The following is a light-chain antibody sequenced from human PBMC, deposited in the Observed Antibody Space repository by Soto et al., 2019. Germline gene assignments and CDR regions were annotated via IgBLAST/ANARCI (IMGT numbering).Light chain of an antibody. CDR1: SGSIASNY. CDR3: QSYDASNVV. CDR2: EDN. Sequence: NFILTQPHSVSESPGKTVTISCTRSSGSIASNYVQWYQQRPGSVPTTVIYEDNQRPSRVPDRFSGSIDSSSNSASLTISGLKTEDEADYYCQSYDASNVVFGGGTKLTVL. V-gene: IGLV6-57*03. J-gene: IGLJ2*01.